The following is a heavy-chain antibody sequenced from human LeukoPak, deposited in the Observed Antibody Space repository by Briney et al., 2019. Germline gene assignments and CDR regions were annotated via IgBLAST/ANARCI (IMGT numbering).Heavy chain of an antibody. CDR3: AKNLALWFGELLGAFDI. J-gene: IGHJ3*02. D-gene: IGHD3-10*01. CDR1: GFTFSSYA. Sequence: GGSLRLSCAASGFTFSSYAMSWVRQAPGKGLEWVSAIIGSGGSTYYADSVKGRFTISRDNSKNTLYLQMNSLRAEDTAVYYCAKNLALWFGELLGAFDIWGQGTMVTVSS. CDR2: IIGSGGST. V-gene: IGHV3-23*01.